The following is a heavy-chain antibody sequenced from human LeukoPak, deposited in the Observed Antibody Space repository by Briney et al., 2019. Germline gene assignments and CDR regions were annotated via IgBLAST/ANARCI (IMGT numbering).Heavy chain of an antibody. J-gene: IGHJ6*02. Sequence: ASVKVSCKASGYSFSDHYIHWVRQAPGQGLEWMGWIHPDSGGTIYAQNFPGRLTVTRDRSLGTAYIELTRLTSADTAMYYCARVSGPTRYYGLDVWGQGTTVIVTS. D-gene: IGHD3-16*02. CDR1: GYSFSDHY. CDR3: ARVSGPTRYYGLDV. V-gene: IGHV1-2*02. CDR2: IHPDSGGT.